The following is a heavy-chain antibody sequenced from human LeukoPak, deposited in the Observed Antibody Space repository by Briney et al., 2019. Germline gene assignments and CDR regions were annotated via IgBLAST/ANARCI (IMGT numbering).Heavy chain of an antibody. J-gene: IGHJ4*02. D-gene: IGHD3-3*01. CDR3: ARDLGDFWSGYYLDY. V-gene: IGHV4-4*07. CDR1: GGSISSYY. CDR2: IYTSGST. Sequence: SETLSLTCTVSGGSISSYYWSWIRQPAGKGLEWIGRIYTSGSTNHNPSLKSRVTMSVDTSKNQFSLKLSSVTAADTAVYYCARDLGDFWSGYYLDYWGQGTLVTVSS.